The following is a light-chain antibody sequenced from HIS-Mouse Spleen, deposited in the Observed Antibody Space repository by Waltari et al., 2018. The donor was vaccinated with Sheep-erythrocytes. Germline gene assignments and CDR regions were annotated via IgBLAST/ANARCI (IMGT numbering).Light chain of an antibody. Sequence: QSALTQPRSVSGSPGQSVTISCTGTSSDVGGYNYVSWYQQHPGKAPKLLIYDLSKRPSGVPDRFSGSKSDNTASLTISGLQAEDEADYYCCSYAGSYNHVFATGTKVTVL. CDR2: DLS. J-gene: IGLJ1*01. CDR1: SSDVGGYNY. V-gene: IGLV2-11*01. CDR3: CSYAGSYNHV.